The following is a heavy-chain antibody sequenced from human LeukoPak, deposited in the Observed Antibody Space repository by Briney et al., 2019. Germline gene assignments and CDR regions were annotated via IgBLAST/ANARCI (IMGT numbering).Heavy chain of an antibody. CDR2: IYYSGST. CDR1: GGSISSGGYY. Sequence: SETLSLTCTVSGGSISSGGYYWSWIRQHPGKGLEWIGYIYYSGSTYYNPSLKSRVTISVDTSKNQFSLKLSSVTAADTAVYYCARVSASRYYDSSGSIDPWGQGTVVTVSS. D-gene: IGHD3-22*01. V-gene: IGHV4-31*03. CDR3: ARVSASRYYDSSGSIDP. J-gene: IGHJ5*02.